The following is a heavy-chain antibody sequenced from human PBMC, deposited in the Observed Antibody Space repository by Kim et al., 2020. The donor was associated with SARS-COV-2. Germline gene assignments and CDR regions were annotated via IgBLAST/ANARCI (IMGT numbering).Heavy chain of an antibody. V-gene: IGHV3-21*04. CDR1: GFTFSSYS. Sequence: GSLRLSCAASGFTFSSYSMNWVRQAPGKGLEWVSSISSSSSYIYYADSVKGRFTISRDNAKNSLYLQMNSLRAEDTAVYYCARVARITMVRGVYYYYGMDVWGQGTTVTVSS. J-gene: IGHJ6*02. D-gene: IGHD3-10*01. CDR3: ARVARITMVRGVYYYYGMDV. CDR2: ISSSSSYI.